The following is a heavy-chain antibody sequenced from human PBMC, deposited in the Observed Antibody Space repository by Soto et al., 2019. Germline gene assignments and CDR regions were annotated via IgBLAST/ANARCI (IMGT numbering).Heavy chain of an antibody. D-gene: IGHD3-22*01. V-gene: IGHV4-59*01. CDR1: GGSISSYY. J-gene: IGHJ4*02. Sequence: KTSETLSLTCTVSGGSISSYYWSWIRQPPGKGLEWIGYIYYSGSTNYNPSLKSRVTISVDTSKNQFSLKLSSVTAADTAVYYCARDLLPYYYDSSGSIKEDYWGQGTLVTVSS. CDR3: ARDLLPYYYDSSGSIKEDY. CDR2: IYYSGST.